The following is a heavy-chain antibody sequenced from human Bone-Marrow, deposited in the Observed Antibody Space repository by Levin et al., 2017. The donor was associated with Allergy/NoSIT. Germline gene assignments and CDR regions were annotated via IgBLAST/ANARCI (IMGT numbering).Heavy chain of an antibody. Sequence: GESLKISCGASGFTFTTHAMHWVRQAPGKGLEWVAMIYYDGSNTYYGDSVKGRFTISRDNSKNTLYLQMNSLRGEDTAVYYCVRDPPHSGWSFESWGQGTLVTVSS. D-gene: IGHD6-13*01. CDR1: GFTFTTHA. CDR2: IYYDGSNT. V-gene: IGHV3-33*01. J-gene: IGHJ4*02. CDR3: VRDPPHSGWSFES.